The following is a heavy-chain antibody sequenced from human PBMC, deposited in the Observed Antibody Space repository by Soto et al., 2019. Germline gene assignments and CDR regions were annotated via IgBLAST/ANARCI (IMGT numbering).Heavy chain of an antibody. J-gene: IGHJ4*02. V-gene: IGHV3-7*01. Sequence: GGSLRLSCTASGFSLNNYWITWVRQAPGKGLEWVANIKQDGSEKNYVDSVKGRFTISRDNAKNSLYLQMNSLRAEDTAVYYCARRRGTYNLDYWGQGTLVTVSS. D-gene: IGHD1-26*01. CDR1: GFSLNNYW. CDR2: IKQDGSEK. CDR3: ARRRGTYNLDY.